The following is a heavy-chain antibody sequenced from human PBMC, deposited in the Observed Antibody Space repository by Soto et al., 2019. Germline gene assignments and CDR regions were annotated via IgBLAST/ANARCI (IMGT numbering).Heavy chain of an antibody. Sequence: SETLSLTCTVSGGSISSGGYYWSWIRQHPGKGLEWIGYIYYSGSTYYNPSLKSRVTISVDTSKNQFSLKLSSVTAADTAVYYCARVEGPDNWNYAVRSPPTLFDPWGQGTLVTVSS. CDR3: ARVEGPDNWNYAVRSPPTLFDP. CDR2: IYYSGST. CDR1: GGSISSGGYY. J-gene: IGHJ5*02. V-gene: IGHV4-31*03. D-gene: IGHD1-7*01.